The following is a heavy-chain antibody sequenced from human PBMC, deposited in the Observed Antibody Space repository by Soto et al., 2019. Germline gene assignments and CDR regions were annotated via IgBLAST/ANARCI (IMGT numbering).Heavy chain of an antibody. CDR3: ARVLVTMIVGAFGWYFDL. J-gene: IGHJ2*01. CDR1: GGTFSSYA. D-gene: IGHD3-22*01. CDR2: IIPIFGTA. V-gene: IGHV1-69*13. Sequence: VKVSCKASGGTFSSYAISWVRQAPGQGLEWMGGIIPIFGTANYAQKFQGRVTITADESTSTAYMELSSLRSEDTAVYYCARVLVTMIVGAFGWYFDLWGRGTLVTVSS.